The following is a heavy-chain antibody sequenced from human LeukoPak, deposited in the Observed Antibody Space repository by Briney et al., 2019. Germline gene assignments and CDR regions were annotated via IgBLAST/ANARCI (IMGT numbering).Heavy chain of an antibody. CDR1: GGSFSGYY. V-gene: IGHV4-34*01. CDR2: MNHSGST. Sequence: PSETLSLTCAVYGGSFSGYYWSWVRQPPGKGLEWIGEMNHSGSTHYNPSLKSRVTISVDTSKNQFSLKLSSVTAADTAVYYCARPPNWFDPWGQGTLVTVSS. J-gene: IGHJ5*02. CDR3: ARPPNWFDP.